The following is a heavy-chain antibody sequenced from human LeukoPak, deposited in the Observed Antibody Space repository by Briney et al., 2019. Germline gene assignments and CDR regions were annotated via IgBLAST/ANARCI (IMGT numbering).Heavy chain of an antibody. D-gene: IGHD4-17*01. V-gene: IGHV1-46*01. CDR3: VRDHDYGDNDY. CDR2: INTGGGTT. J-gene: IGHJ4*02. CDR1: GYTFTGHY. Sequence: GASVKVSCKTSGYTFTGHYIHWVRQAPGQGLEWMGIINTGGGTTVCAQRFRHRVTMTRDTSASIAYLELSSLKIEDTAIYYCVRDHDYGDNDYWGQGTLVTVSS.